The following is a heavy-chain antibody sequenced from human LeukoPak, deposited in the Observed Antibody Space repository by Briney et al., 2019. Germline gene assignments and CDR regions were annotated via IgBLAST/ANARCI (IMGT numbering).Heavy chain of an antibody. J-gene: IGHJ5*02. D-gene: IGHD6-13*01. CDR1: GGTFSSYA. V-gene: IGHV1-69*06. CDR2: IIPIFGTA. Sequence: SVKVSCKASGGTFSSYAISWVRQAPGQGLEWMGGIIPIFGTANYAQKFQGRVTIIADKSTSTAYTELSSLRSEDTAVYYCAREDQQQLVLAVGWFDPWGQGTLVTVSS. CDR3: AREDQQQLVLAVGWFDP.